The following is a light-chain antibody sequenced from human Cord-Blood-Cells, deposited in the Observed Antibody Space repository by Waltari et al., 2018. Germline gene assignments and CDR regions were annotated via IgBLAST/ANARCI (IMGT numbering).Light chain of an antibody. V-gene: IGKV1-33*01. J-gene: IGKJ3*01. CDR3: QQYDNPPFA. CDR1: QDISNY. CDR2: VAS. Sequence: DIQMPQSPSSLSASVGDRVTTTCQASQDISNYLNWYQQKPGKAPKLLIYVASNLETGVPSRFSGSGSGTDFTFTISSLQPEDIATYYCQQYDNPPFAFGPGTKVDIK.